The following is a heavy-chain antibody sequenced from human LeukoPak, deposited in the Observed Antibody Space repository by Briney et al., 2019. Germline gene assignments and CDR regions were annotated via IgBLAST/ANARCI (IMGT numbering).Heavy chain of an antibody. D-gene: IGHD3-3*01. CDR2: IGRGSSYI. J-gene: IGHJ4*02. CDR1: GFTFSDYG. CDR3: AGYPGIFGVVNY. Sequence: GGSLRLSCAASGFTFSDYGLKWVRQAPGKGLEWVSTIGRGSSYIFYADSVEGRFTVSRDNAKNSLYLQMNSLRAEDTAVYYCAGYPGIFGVVNYWGQGTLVTVSS. V-gene: IGHV3-21*01.